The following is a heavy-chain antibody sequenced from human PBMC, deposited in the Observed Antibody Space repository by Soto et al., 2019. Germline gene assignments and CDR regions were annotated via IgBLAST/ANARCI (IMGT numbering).Heavy chain of an antibody. CDR3: AKRGSGNNWFFDY. Sequence: GGSLRLSCAASGFTFSDYAMYWVRQAPGQGLEWVSSISDSGYNTYYADSVWGRFTISRDNSKDTLYLQMNSLRAEDTALYYCAKRGSGNNWFFDYWGQGTLVTVSS. CDR1: GFTFSDYA. D-gene: IGHD1-1*01. J-gene: IGHJ4*02. CDR2: ISDSGYNT. V-gene: IGHV3-23*01.